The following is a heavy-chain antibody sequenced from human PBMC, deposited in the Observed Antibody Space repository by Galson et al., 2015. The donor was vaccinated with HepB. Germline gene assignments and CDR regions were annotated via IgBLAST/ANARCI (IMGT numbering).Heavy chain of an antibody. CDR2: IYPGDSDT. Sequence: QSGAEVKKPGESLKISCKGSGYSFTSYWIGWVRQMPGKGLEWMGIIYPGDSDTRYSPSFQGQVTISADKSISTAYLQWSSLKASDTAMYYCARGRYYYDSSGNPLMEAFDIWGQGTMVIVSS. D-gene: IGHD3-22*01. J-gene: IGHJ3*02. V-gene: IGHV5-51*01. CDR1: GYSFTSYW. CDR3: ARGRYYYDSSGNPLMEAFDI.